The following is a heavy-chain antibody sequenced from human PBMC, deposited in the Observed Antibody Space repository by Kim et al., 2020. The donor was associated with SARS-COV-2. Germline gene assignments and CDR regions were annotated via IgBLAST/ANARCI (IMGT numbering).Heavy chain of an antibody. J-gene: IGHJ4*02. CDR1: GFTFSSYA. D-gene: IGHD3-10*01. CDR2: ISGSGGST. V-gene: IGHV3-23*01. Sequence: GGSLRLSCAASGFTFSSYAMSWVRQAPGKGLEWVSAISGSGGSTYYADSVKGRFTISRDNSKNTLYLQMNSLGAEDTAVYYCAKGYGSGEFGYWGQGTLVTVSS. CDR3: AKGYGSGEFGY.